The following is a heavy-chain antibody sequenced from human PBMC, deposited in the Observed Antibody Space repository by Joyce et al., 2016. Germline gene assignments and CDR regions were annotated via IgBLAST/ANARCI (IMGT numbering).Heavy chain of an antibody. Sequence: EVQLLESGGGLVQPGGSLRLSCAASGCTFSGYAMSWVRQAPGKGLEWVSIISDGGGNRYYADSVKGRFTISRDNSKNTLYLQMNSLRAEDTAVYYCAKSLQEQWLPQDYWGQGTLVTVSS. CDR1: GCTFSGYA. V-gene: IGHV3-23*01. CDR3: AKSLQEQWLPQDY. CDR2: ISDGGGNR. D-gene: IGHD6-19*01. J-gene: IGHJ4*02.